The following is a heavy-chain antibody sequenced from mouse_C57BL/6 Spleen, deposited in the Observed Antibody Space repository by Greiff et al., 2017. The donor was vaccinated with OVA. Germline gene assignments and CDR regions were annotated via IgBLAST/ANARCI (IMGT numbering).Heavy chain of an antibody. CDR1: GYTFPEST. CDR2: FSPGSGSI. D-gene: IGHD2-4*01. J-gene: IGHJ2*01. CDR3: ARHGGNYDYYPYYIDD. V-gene: IGHV1-62-2*01. Sequence: QVQLKQSGAELVKPGASVKLSCKASGYTFPESTIHWVNQRSGQGLAWIGWFSPGSGSIKYNEKFQDKATLTADKSSSTVYMELSRLTSDDSAVYFCARHGGNYDYYPYYIDDWGQGTTLTVSS.